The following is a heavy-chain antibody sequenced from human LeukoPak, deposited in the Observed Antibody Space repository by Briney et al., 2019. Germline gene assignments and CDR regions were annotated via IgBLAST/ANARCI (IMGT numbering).Heavy chain of an antibody. V-gene: IGHV4-39*07. J-gene: IGHJ6*03. CDR1: GGSISSSSYY. D-gene: IGHD3-10*01. Sequence: PSETLSLTCTVSGGSISSSSYYWSWIRQPPGKGLEWIGEINHSGSTNYNPSLKSRVTISVDTSKNQFSLKLSSVTAADTAVYYCARGVLLWFGELFRRGYYYYMDVWGKGTTVTVSS. CDR3: ARGVLLWFGELFRRGYYYYMDV. CDR2: INHSGST.